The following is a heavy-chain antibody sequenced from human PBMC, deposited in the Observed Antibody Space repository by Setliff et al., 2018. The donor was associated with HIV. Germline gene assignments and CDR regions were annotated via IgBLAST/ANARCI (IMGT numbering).Heavy chain of an antibody. CDR1: GFTFTNAW. Sequence: GGSLRLSCAASGFTFTNAWVSWVRQAPGKGLEWVGLMRSKTEGGTTEYAAPVKGRFTISRDDSKNTLYLQMNSLKTEDTAVYYCTTDPLGATPSVDWGQGTLVTVSS. D-gene: IGHD1-26*01. CDR3: TTDPLGATPSVD. J-gene: IGHJ4*02. CDR2: MRSKTEGGTT. V-gene: IGHV3-15*01.